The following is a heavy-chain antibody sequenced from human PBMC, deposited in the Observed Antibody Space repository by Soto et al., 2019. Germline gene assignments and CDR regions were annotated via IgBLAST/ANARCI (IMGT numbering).Heavy chain of an antibody. Sequence: ASVKVSCKASGYILTNYYMHWVRQAPGQGLEWMGTINAGGGYTTYAQRFQGRVTMTRDTSTSTVSMELSSLRYEDTALYYCTRGGAIVVATAPFDLWG. D-gene: IGHD2-21*02. CDR1: GYILTNYY. CDR2: INAGGGYT. J-gene: IGHJ5*02. V-gene: IGHV1-46*03. CDR3: TRGGAIVVATAPFDL.